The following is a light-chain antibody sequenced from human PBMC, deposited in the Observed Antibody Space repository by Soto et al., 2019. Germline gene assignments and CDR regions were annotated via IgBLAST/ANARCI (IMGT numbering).Light chain of an antibody. V-gene: IGKV1-39*01. J-gene: IGKJ4*01. CDR1: QSISSY. CDR3: QQSYSTPRTT. Sequence: DIQMTQSPSSLSASVGDRVTITCRASQSISSYLNRYQQKPGKAPKLLIYAASSLQSGVPSRFSGSGSGTDFTLTISSLQPEDFATYYCQQSYSTPRTTLGGGTKVAIK. CDR2: AAS.